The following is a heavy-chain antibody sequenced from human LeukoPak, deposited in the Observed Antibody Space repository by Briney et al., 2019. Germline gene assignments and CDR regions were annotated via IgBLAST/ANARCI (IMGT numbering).Heavy chain of an antibody. V-gene: IGHV4-34*01. CDR1: GGSFSGYY. CDR3: ARGGSTMPYYGMDV. Sequence: HPSETLSLTCAVYGGSFSGYYWSWIRQPPGKRLEWIGEINHSGSTNYNPSLKSRVTISVDTSKNQFSLKLSSVTAADTAVYYCARGGSTMPYYGMDVWGQGTLVTVSS. J-gene: IGHJ6*02. D-gene: IGHD2-2*01. CDR2: INHSGST.